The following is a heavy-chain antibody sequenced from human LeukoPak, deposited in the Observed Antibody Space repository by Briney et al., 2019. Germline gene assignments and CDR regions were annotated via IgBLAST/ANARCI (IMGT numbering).Heavy chain of an antibody. Sequence: GASVTVSCKASGGTFSSYAISWVRQAPGQGLEWMGGIIPIFGTANYAQKFQGRVTITTDESTSTAYMELNSLRSEDTAVYYCARGSNCGGDCYAYYYYYMDVWGKGTTVTVSS. J-gene: IGHJ6*03. CDR1: GGTFSSYA. D-gene: IGHD2-21*02. CDR2: IIPIFGTA. V-gene: IGHV1-69*05. CDR3: ARGSNCGGDCYAYYYYYMDV.